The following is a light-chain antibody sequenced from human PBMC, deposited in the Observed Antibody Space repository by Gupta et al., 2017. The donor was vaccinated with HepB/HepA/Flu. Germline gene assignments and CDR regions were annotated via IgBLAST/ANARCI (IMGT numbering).Light chain of an antibody. V-gene: IGLV1-51*02. CDR3: GTWDSSLNVGV. CDR2: END. CDR1: SSNIGNNY. J-gene: IGLJ2*01. Sequence: QSVLTQPPSVSAAPGQKVTISCSGSSSNIGNNYVSWYQQLPGTAPKLLIYENDKRPSGIPDRFSGSKSGTSATLTITGLQTGDEAEYYCGTWDSSLNVGVFGGGTKLTVL.